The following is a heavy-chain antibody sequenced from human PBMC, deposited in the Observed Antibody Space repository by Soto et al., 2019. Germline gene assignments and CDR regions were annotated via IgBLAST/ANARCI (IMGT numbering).Heavy chain of an antibody. CDR3: ASGYYGDYHYYYYGMDV. Sequence: QPGGSLRLSCAASGFTFSSYEMNWVRQDPGKGLEWVSYISSSGSTIYYADSVKGRFTISRDNAKNSLYLQMNSLRAEDTAVYYCASGYYGDYHYYYYGMDVWGQGTTVTVS. CDR2: ISSSGSTI. D-gene: IGHD4-17*01. V-gene: IGHV3-48*03. CDR1: GFTFSSYE. J-gene: IGHJ6*02.